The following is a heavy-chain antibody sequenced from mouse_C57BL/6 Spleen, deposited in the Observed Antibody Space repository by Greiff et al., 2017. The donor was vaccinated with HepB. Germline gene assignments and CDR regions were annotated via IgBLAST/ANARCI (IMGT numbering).Heavy chain of an antibody. CDR2: IHPSDSDT. V-gene: IGHV1-74*01. D-gene: IGHD2-4*01. J-gene: IGHJ1*03. CDR3: AIDDYDWWYFDV. CDR1: GYTFTSYW. Sequence: QVQLKQPGAELVKPGASVKVSCKASGYTFTSYWMHWVKQRPGQGLEWIGRIHPSDSDTNYNQKFKGKATLTVDKSSSTAYMQLSSLTSEDSAVYYCAIDDYDWWYFDVWGTGTTVTVSS.